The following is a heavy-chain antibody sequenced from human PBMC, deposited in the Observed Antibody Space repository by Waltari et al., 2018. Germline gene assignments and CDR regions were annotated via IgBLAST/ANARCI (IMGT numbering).Heavy chain of an antibody. J-gene: IGHJ5*02. CDR2: FDPDKGET. D-gene: IGHD3-10*01. CDR3: VTRIKTVVQGVIVIEGPPPNWFDP. V-gene: IGHV1-24*01. Sequence: QVQLVQSEADMRKPGASVKVSCKVSGYTLTKLSIHWVRLTPGKGLEWMVGFDPDKGETTYARKCQGGVTMTEDTATDTAYMELSTLRSEETAVYYCVTRIKTVVQGVIVIEGPPPNWFDPWGPGTQVTVSS. CDR1: GYTLTKLS.